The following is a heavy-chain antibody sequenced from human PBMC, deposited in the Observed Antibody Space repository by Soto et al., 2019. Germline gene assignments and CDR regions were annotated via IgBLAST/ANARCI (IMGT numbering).Heavy chain of an antibody. V-gene: IGHV3-23*01. CDR3: AKGDILTGSRQGWDY. CDR1: GFTFSSYA. J-gene: IGHJ4*02. Sequence: PGGSLRLSCVASGFTFSSYAMSWVRQAPGRGLECVSSIDGSGAGTYYSDSVRGRFTISRDNSKNTLDLQMDSLRAEDTAVYYCAKGDILTGSRQGWDYWGQGTLGTVSS. CDR2: IDGSGAGT. D-gene: IGHD3-9*01.